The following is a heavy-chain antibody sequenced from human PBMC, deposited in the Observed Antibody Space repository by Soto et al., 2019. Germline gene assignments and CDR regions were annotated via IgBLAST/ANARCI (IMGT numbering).Heavy chain of an antibody. Sequence: SLRLSCTTSGFTFGDYALSWVRQAPGKGLEWVGFIRRNAYGWTTDYAASVKGRFTISRDDSKSIAYLQMNSLRTEDTALYYCTRASSLDFAFWGQGTLVTVSS. CDR1: GFTFGDYA. J-gene: IGHJ4*02. V-gene: IGHV3-49*04. CDR3: TRASSLDFAF. D-gene: IGHD3-16*01. CDR2: IRRNAYGWTT.